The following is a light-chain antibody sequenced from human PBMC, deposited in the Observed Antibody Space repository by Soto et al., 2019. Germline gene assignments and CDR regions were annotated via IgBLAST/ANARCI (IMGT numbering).Light chain of an antibody. J-gene: IGKJ1*01. CDR2: GAS. V-gene: IGKV3-20*01. CDR1: QSVSSSD. CDR3: QQYGSSPWT. Sequence: EIVLTQSPGTLSLSPGERATLSCRASQSVSSSDLAWYQQKPGQAPRLLIYGASSRATGIPDRFSGSGSGTDFTLTISRLEPDDFAVYYCQQYGSSPWTFGQGTTVEIK.